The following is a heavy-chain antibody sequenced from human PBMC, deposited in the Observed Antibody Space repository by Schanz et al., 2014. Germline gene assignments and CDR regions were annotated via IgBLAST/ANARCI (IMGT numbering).Heavy chain of an antibody. J-gene: IGHJ4*02. CDR2: LTGSGGGT. Sequence: EVQLLESGGTVVQPGGSLRVSCVASGFTFSTYAMSWVRQAPGKGPEWVSSLTGSGGGTYYADSVRGRFAISRDNAKNSLYLQMNSLRAEDTAVYYCARDLNRCGGDCYSGWGQGTLVTVSS. CDR3: ARDLNRCGGDCYSG. D-gene: IGHD2-21*02. CDR1: GFTFSTYA. V-gene: IGHV3-23*01.